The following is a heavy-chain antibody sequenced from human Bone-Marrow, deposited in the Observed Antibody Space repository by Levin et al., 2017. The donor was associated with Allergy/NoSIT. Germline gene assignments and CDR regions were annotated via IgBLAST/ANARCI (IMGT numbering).Heavy chain of an antibody. CDR1: GFTFSSYA. CDR2: IGGNGFST. D-gene: IGHD5-18*01. CDR3: AKDLGSGYSYGYFDY. J-gene: IGHJ4*02. Sequence: GESLKISCAASGFTFSSYAMSWVRQAPGKGLEWVSAIGGNGFSTYYADSVKGRFTISRDNSKNTLYLQMINLRPEDTAVYYCAKDLGSGYSYGYFDYWGQGTLVTVSS. V-gene: IGHV3-23*01.